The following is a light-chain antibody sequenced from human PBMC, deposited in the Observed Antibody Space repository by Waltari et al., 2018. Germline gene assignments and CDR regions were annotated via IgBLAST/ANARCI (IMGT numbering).Light chain of an antibody. CDR2: HAS. J-gene: IGKJ1*01. V-gene: IGKV3-20*01. Sequence: EIVLTQSPGTLSLSSGESATLSCRTSQSISKYLAWSQQKPGQAPRLLIYHASSRATGIPDRFSGSGSGTDFSLTISRLEPEDFAVYYCQHYVTLPVTFGQGTKVEIK. CDR3: QHYVTLPVT. CDR1: QSISKY.